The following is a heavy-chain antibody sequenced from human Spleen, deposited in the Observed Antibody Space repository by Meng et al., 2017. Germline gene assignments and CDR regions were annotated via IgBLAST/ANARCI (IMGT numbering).Heavy chain of an antibody. CDR2: IYHGGDT. J-gene: IGHJ4*02. CDR1: GGSISSMYW. D-gene: IGHD6-19*01. Sequence: QLSTAGPRRGKPTWSLLLPGFVAGGSISSMYWWSWVRQPPGKGLEWIGGIYHGGDTNYNPSIKSRVTIAIDRSKNQFSLKLSSVTAADTAVYYCASWIYSCGWQWGQGTLVTVSS. V-gene: IGHV4/OR15-8*02. CDR3: ASWIYSCGWQ.